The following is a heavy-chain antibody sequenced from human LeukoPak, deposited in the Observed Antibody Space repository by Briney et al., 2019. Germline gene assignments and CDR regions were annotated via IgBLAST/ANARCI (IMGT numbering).Heavy chain of an antibody. CDR3: VKDQVLVGRIFFDY. Sequence: GGSLTLSCEASGFSFSTLAMRWVRQAPGKGLEWGAGIGVSGSSTHYSDSVKGRSTISRANSQHTLYLQMSSPRAEDTAVSYCVKDQVLVGRIFFDYWGQGTLVTVSS. V-gene: IGHV3-23*01. CDR2: IGVSGSST. D-gene: IGHD1-26*01. CDR1: GFSFSTLA. J-gene: IGHJ4*02.